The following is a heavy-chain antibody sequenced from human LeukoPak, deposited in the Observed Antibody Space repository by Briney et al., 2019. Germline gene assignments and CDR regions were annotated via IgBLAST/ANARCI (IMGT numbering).Heavy chain of an antibody. D-gene: IGHD5-24*01. Sequence: GASVKVSCKASGYTFTSYDINWVRQATGQGLEWMGWMNPNSGNTGYAQKFQGRVTMTRNTSISTAYMELSSLRSEDTAVYYCARVALRDGYNGLDYWGRGTLVTVSS. CDR2: MNPNSGNT. CDR3: ARVALRDGYNGLDY. J-gene: IGHJ4*02. CDR1: GYTFTSYD. V-gene: IGHV1-8*01.